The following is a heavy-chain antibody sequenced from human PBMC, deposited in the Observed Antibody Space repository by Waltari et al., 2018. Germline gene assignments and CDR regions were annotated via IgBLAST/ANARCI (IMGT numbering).Heavy chain of an antibody. Sequence: QVQLVQSGAEVKKPGSSVNVSCKASGGTFSSYAISWVRQARGEGVEWRGRISPSFGNANYAQKFQGRVTITADKSTSTAYMELSSLRSEDTAVYYCARDGVGVSGFGAFDIWGQGTMVTVSS. D-gene: IGHD3-10*01. CDR2: ISPSFGNA. CDR3: ARDGVGVSGFGAFDI. J-gene: IGHJ3*02. CDR1: GGTFSSYA. V-gene: IGHV1-69*04.